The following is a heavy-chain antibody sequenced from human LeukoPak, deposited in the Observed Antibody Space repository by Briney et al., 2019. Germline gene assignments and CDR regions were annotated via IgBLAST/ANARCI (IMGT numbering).Heavy chain of an antibody. J-gene: IGHJ4*02. V-gene: IGHV3-74*01. CDR2: INSDGSST. CDR3: ARVRIQLWHRNFDY. D-gene: IGHD5-18*01. CDR1: GFTFSSYW. Sequence: GGSLRLSCAASGFTFSSYWMSWVRQAPGKGLVWVSRINSDGSSTSYADSVKGRFTISRDNAKNTLYLQMNSLRAEDTAVYYCARVRIQLWHRNFDYWGQGTLVTVSS.